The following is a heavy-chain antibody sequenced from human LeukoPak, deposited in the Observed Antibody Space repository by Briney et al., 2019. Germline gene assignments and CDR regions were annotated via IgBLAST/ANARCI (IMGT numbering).Heavy chain of an antibody. Sequence: GGSLRLSCAASGFTFSSYAMSWVRQAPGKGLEWVSGISGSDGSTNYADSVKGRFAISRENSKNTLYLQMNSLRAEDTAVYYCAKGPLYNWNYVDYWGQGTLVTVSS. V-gene: IGHV3-23*01. J-gene: IGHJ4*02. CDR2: ISGSDGST. D-gene: IGHD1-20*01. CDR1: GFTFSSYA. CDR3: AKGPLYNWNYVDY.